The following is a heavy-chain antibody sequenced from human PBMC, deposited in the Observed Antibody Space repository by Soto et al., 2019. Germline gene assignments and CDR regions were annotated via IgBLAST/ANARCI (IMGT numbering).Heavy chain of an antibody. V-gene: IGHV4-39*01. J-gene: IGHJ4*02. CDR1: GGSISSDIYF. D-gene: IGHD3-22*01. CDR2: ISYSGST. Sequence: QLQLQESGPGLVKPSETLSLTCTVSGGSISSDIYFWGWIRQPPGKGLEWIGTISYSGSTNYNPSPKSRVPIAVDTAKHQFSLRLTSVTAADTAVYYCASGVPYYDSTGYYSFYWGQGTLVTVSS. CDR3: ASGVPYYDSTGYYSFY.